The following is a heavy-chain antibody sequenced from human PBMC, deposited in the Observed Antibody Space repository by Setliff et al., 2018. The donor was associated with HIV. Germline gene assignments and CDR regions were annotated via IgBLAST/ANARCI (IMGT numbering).Heavy chain of an antibody. J-gene: IGHJ4*02. V-gene: IGHV1-2*02. CDR3: ARDYYYDSSSYRYFDY. CDR2: INPKSDGT. CDR1: GYSFTDYY. D-gene: IGHD3-22*01. Sequence: ASVKVSCKASGYSFTDYYIHWVRQAPGQGLEWMGWINPKSDGTNYAQKFQGRVTITADKSTSTAYMELSSLRSEDTAVYYCARDYYYDSSSYRYFDYWGQGTLVTVSS.